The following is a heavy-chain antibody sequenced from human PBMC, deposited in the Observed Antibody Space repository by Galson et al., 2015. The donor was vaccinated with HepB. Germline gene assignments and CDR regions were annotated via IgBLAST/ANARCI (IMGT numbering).Heavy chain of an antibody. CDR2: ISFDEITN. CDR1: GFTFSNFV. V-gene: IGHV3-33*01. D-gene: IGHD3-10*01. Sequence: SLRLSCATSGFTFSNFVMHWVRQAPGKGLEWVAIISFDEITNSYGDYVKGRFTISRDNSKNTLYLQMRSLRAEDTAVYFCARGVGFYYGLDVWGQGTTVTVSS. J-gene: IGHJ6*02. CDR3: ARGVGFYYGLDV.